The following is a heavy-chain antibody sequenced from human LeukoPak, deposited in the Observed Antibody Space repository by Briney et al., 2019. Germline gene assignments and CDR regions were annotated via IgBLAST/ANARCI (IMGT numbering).Heavy chain of an antibody. D-gene: IGHD5-18*01. CDR3: ARRATTERGHSYGLDF. V-gene: IGHV3-21*01. CDR2: IGSSGSYI. CDR1: GFTFSSYA. J-gene: IGHJ4*02. Sequence: GRSLRLSCAASGFTFSSYAMHWVRQAPGKGLEWVSSIGSSGSYIYYADSLTGRFTISRDNAKNSLYLQMYSLRAEDTAMYYCARRATTERGHSYGLDFWGQGTLVTVSS.